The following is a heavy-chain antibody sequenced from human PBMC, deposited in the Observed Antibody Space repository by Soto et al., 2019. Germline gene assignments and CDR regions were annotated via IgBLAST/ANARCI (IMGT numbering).Heavy chain of an antibody. Sequence: QITLKESGPTLVKPTQPLTLTCTFSAFSLSTGGVGVGWIRQPPGKALEWLALIYWDDDKRYSPSLRSRLTITKDTPKNQVVLTMTNMDPVDTATYYCIQSRCGGDCLQSYASYYYSGMDVWGQGTTVTVSS. CDR1: AFSLSTGGVG. D-gene: IGHD2-21*02. V-gene: IGHV2-5*02. J-gene: IGHJ6*02. CDR3: IQSRCGGDCLQSYASYYYSGMDV. CDR2: IYWDDDK.